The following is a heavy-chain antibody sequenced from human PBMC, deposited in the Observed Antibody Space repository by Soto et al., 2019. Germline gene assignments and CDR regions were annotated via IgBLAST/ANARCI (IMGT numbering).Heavy chain of an antibody. D-gene: IGHD3-22*01. V-gene: IGHV4-39*01. Sequence: SETLSLTCTVSSGSISSTIYSWDWIRQPPGKGLEWIGSIFYSGSTYYNPSLKSRVTISVDTSKNQFSLTLTSVTAADTAVYYCARHPRDSSGYDFDYWGQGTLVTVSS. CDR1: SGSISSTIYS. CDR3: ARHPRDSSGYDFDY. CDR2: IFYSGST. J-gene: IGHJ4*02.